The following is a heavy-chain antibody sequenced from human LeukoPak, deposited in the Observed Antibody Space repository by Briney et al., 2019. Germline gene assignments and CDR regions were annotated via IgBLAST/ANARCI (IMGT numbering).Heavy chain of an antibody. CDR1: GDTVSSNTAA. Sequence: SQTLSLTCAISGDTVSSNTAAYNWLRLSPSRGLEWLGRTYYRSTWLNDYAPSVRGRITVSPDTSKNQFSLQLKSVTPEDTAVYYCARDRLGMGYWGQGSPVTVSS. CDR3: ARDRLGMGY. J-gene: IGHJ4*01. D-gene: IGHD7-27*01. CDR2: TYYRSTWLN. V-gene: IGHV6-1*01.